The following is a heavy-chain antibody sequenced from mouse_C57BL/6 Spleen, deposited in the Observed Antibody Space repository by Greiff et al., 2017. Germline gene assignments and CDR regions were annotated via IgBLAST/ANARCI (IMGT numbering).Heavy chain of an antibody. J-gene: IGHJ4*01. CDR1: GYAFTNYL. CDR3: ARWRFGYYGAMDD. D-gene: IGHD2-3*01. V-gene: IGHV1-54*01. Sequence: QVQLQQSGAELVRPGTSVKVSCKASGYAFTNYLIEWVKQRPGQGLEWIGVINPGSGGTNYNEKFKGKATLTADKSSSTAYMQLSSLTSEDSAVYFCARWRFGYYGAMDDWGQGTSVTVSS. CDR2: INPGSGGT.